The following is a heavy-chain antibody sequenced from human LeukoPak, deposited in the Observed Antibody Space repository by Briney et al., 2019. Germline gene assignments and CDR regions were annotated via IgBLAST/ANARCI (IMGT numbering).Heavy chain of an antibody. V-gene: IGHV1-18*01. CDR2: ISAYNGNT. CDR1: GYTFTSYG. CDR3: AREGSGYSYGSVWDWFDP. Sequence: ASVNVSCKASGYTFTSYGISWVRQAAGQGREWMGWISAYNGNTNYAQKIQGRVTMTSDTSTSTAYMELRSLRSDETAVYYCAREGSGYSYGSVWDWFDPWGQGTLVTVSS. D-gene: IGHD5-18*01. J-gene: IGHJ5*02.